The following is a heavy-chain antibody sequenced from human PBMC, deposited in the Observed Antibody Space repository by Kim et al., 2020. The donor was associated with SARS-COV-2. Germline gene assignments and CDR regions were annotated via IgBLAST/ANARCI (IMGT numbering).Heavy chain of an antibody. CDR3: ARTRDLGVVVPECWFDP. CDR1: GGSISSYY. J-gene: IGHJ5*02. D-gene: IGHD2-2*01. Sequence: SETLSLTCTVSGGSISSYYWSWIRQPPGKGLEWIGYIYYSGSTNYNPSLKSRVTISVDTSKNQFSLKLSSVTAADTAVYYCARTRDLGVVVPECWFDPWGQGTLVTVSS. V-gene: IGHV4-59*13. CDR2: IYYSGST.